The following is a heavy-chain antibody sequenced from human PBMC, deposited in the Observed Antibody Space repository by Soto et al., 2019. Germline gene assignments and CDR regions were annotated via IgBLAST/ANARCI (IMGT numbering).Heavy chain of an antibody. CDR2: ISYDGSNK. Sequence: GGALRLSCAASGFTFRSYGMHWVRPAPGKGLEWVAVISYDGSNKYYADSVKGRFTISRDNSKNTLYLQMNSLRAEDTAVYYCAKDHMRIAVAGLDYWGQGTLVTVSS. J-gene: IGHJ4*02. CDR1: GFTFRSYG. D-gene: IGHD6-19*01. CDR3: AKDHMRIAVAGLDY. V-gene: IGHV3-30*18.